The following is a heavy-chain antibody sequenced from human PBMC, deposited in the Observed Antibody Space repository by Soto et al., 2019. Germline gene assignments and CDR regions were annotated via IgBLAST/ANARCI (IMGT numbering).Heavy chain of an antibody. CDR2: ISGSGGST. Sequence: HPGGSLRLSCAASGFTFSSYAMSWVRQAPGKGLEWVSAISGSGGSTYYADSVKGRFTISRDNSKNTLYLQMNSLRAEDTAVYYCANCPSNHYYYYGMDVWGQGTTVTVSS. J-gene: IGHJ6*02. V-gene: IGHV3-23*01. CDR3: ANCPSNHYYYYGMDV. CDR1: GFTFSSYA. D-gene: IGHD4-4*01.